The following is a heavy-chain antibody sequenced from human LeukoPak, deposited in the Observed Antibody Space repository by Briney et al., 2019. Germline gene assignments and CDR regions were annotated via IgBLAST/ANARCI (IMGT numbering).Heavy chain of an antibody. V-gene: IGHV3-23*01. Sequence: GGSLRLSCAASIYTFKLFAMPYARQAPGKGLEWVSAISGTDGSTYYADSVRGRFTISRDNSKNTLWLQMNSIRAEDTAVYENAHLEIGASSCRGGSCGYTSYYMDVWGKGTTVTVSS. CDR2: ISGTDGST. CDR3: AHLEIGASSCRGGSCGYTSYYMDV. J-gene: IGHJ6*03. CDR1: IYTFKLFA. D-gene: IGHD2-15*01.